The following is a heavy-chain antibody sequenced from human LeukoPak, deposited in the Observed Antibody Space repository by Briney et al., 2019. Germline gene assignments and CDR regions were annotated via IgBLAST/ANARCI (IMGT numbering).Heavy chain of an antibody. J-gene: IGHJ6*03. CDR1: GFTFTNYG. CDR3: ANDPVASVSGSHIDV. V-gene: IGHV3-30*02. CDR2: IWSDGNNR. D-gene: IGHD3-3*01. Sequence: PGGSLRLSCAASGFTFTNYGMHWVGQAAGKGMEWVSFIWSDGNNRFYADSVKGRFTIYRDNSKNMLYLQMDTLRAEDTALYYCANDPVASVSGSHIDVWRKGTTVIVSS.